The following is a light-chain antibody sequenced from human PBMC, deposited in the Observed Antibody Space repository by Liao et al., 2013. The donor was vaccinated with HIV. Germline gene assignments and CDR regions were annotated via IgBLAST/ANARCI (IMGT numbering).Light chain of an antibody. CDR1: NIGGKS. J-gene: IGLJ3*02. CDR2: KDT. CDR3: QSADSSGTYVV. Sequence: SYELTQPPSVSVAPGKTARMTCGGDNIGGKSVHWYQQQPGQAPVLVIYKDTERPSGIPGRFSGSSSGTTVTLTISGVQAEDEADYFCQSADSSGTYVVFGGGTKLTVL. V-gene: IGLV3-25*03.